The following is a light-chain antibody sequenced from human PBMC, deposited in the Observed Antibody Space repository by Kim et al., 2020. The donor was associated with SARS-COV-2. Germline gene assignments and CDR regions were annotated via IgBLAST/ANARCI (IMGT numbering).Light chain of an antibody. CDR1: KSVSASY. CDR2: GAS. Sequence: LPRGETALLSCRGRKSVSASYLAWYQQTPGPAPRLLIYGASIRAVGPQHRFSGGGYGNDFTLAISRLEHEDFVVYLCQYSGGSLTFGGGTKVDIK. V-gene: IGKV3-20*01. CDR3: QYSGGSLT. J-gene: IGKJ4*01.